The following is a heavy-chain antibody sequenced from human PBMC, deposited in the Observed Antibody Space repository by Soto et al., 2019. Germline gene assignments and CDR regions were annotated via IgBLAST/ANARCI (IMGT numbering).Heavy chain of an antibody. D-gene: IGHD2-8*01. V-gene: IGHV3-23*01. CDR2: ISASGGGT. CDR3: AKHMSNGSPDY. CDR1: GFTFSSYA. Sequence: EVQLLESGGALVQPGGSLRLSCAASGFTFSSYAMSWVRQAPGKGLEWVSRISASGGGTYYADSVKGRFTISRDNAKNTLYLHMNSLSAEDTAVFYCAKHMSNGSPDYWGQGTLVTVSS. J-gene: IGHJ4*02.